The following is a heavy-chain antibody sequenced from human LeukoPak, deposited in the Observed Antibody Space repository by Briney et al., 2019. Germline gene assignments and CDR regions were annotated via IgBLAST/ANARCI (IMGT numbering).Heavy chain of an antibody. J-gene: IGHJ4*02. CDR1: GFTFSSYR. Sequence: GGSLRLSCAASGFTFSSYRMHWVRQAPGKGLEGVAFIRYDGSNKYYADSVKGRFTISRDNSKNTLYLQMSSLRAEDTAVYYCARADYDYVWGSYRQYYFDYWGQGTLVTVSS. V-gene: IGHV3-30*02. CDR2: IRYDGSNK. CDR3: ARADYDYVWGSYRQYYFDY. D-gene: IGHD3-16*02.